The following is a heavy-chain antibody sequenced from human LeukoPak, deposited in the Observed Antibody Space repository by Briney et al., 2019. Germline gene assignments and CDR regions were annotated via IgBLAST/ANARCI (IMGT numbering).Heavy chain of an antibody. CDR3: ARERNLDY. CDR1: GFTFSSYW. CDR2: IKEDGTQR. V-gene: IGHV3-7*05. Sequence: GGSLRLSCAASGFTFSSYWMSWVRQAPGKGLEWVANIKEDGTQRNYAVSVKGRFTISRDNAKNSLFLQMNSLRAEDTAVYYCARERNLDYWGQGTLVTVSS. J-gene: IGHJ4*02.